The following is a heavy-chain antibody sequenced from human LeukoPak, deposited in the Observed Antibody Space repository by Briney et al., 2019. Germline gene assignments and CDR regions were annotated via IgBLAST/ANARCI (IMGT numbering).Heavy chain of an antibody. V-gene: IGHV3-30-3*01. D-gene: IGHD5-18*01. J-gene: IGHJ2*01. Sequence: GGSLRLSCAASGFTFSNYAIHWVRQAPGKGLEWVAVISYDGSNKYYADSVKGRYTISRDNSKNALYLQMNSLRAEDTAVYYCARARVDIAMFTWLNWYFDLWGRGTLVTVSS. CDR1: GFTFSNYA. CDR3: ARARVDIAMFTWLNWYFDL. CDR2: ISYDGSNK.